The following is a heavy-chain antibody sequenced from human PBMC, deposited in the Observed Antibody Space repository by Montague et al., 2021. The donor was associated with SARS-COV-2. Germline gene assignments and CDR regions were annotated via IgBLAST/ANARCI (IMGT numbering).Heavy chain of an antibody. D-gene: IGHD4-17*01. J-gene: IGHJ4*02. CDR2: ISYSGAT. CDR1: GGSISSTTYR. CDR3: ARHYGSRLDS. Sequence: SETLSLTCTVSGGSISSTTYRWGWIRQPPGKGLVWIGFISYSGATFYNLSLKSRISMSVDTPKSQFSVNLTSVTAAATAVYSCARHYGSRLDSWGQGTLVAVSA. V-gene: IGHV4-39*01.